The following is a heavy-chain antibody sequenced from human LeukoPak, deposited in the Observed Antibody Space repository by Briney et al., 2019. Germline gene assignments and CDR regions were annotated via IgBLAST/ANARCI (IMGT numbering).Heavy chain of an antibody. CDR3: ARAITIFGVVEEPYAFDI. D-gene: IGHD3-3*01. V-gene: IGHV3-66*01. CDR1: GFTVSSNY. J-gene: IGHJ3*02. CDR2: IYSGGST. Sequence: GGSLRLSCAASGFTVSSNYMSWVRQAPGKGLEWVSLIYSGGSTYYADSVKGRFTISRDNSKNTLYLQMKSLRAEDTAVYYCARAITIFGVVEEPYAFDIWGQGTMVTVSS.